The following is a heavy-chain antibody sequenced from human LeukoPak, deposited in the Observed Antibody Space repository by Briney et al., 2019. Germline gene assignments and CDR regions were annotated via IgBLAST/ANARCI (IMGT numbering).Heavy chain of an antibody. D-gene: IGHD3-22*01. J-gene: IGHJ4*02. V-gene: IGHV1-18*01. Sequence: ASVKVSCKASGYTFTSYGISWVRQAPGQGLEWMGWISAYNGNTNYAQKLQGRVTTTTDTSTSTAYMELRSLRSDDTAVYYCARDRIVVVPLDYWGQGTLVTVSS. CDR2: ISAYNGNT. CDR1: GYTFTSYG. CDR3: ARDRIVVVPLDY.